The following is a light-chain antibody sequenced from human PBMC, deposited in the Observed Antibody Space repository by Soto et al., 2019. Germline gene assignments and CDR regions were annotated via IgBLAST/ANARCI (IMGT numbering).Light chain of an antibody. J-gene: IGLJ1*01. Sequence: QSVLTQPPSVSAAPGQKVTITCSGSSSNIGKNYVSWYQQLPATAPKRLIYDSSQRPSGIPDRVSGSKSGTSATLGITGLQTGDEADYYCATWDSSLSAYLFGTGTKLTVL. CDR3: ATWDSSLSAYL. CDR1: SSNIGKNY. V-gene: IGLV1-51*01. CDR2: DSS.